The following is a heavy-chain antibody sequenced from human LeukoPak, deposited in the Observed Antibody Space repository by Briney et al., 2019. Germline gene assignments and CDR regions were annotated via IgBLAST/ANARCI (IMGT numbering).Heavy chain of an antibody. Sequence: ASVTVSCTASGYTFITYKIHWVRQAPGQGLEWMGMIYPRDGSTSYAQKFQGRVTVTRDTSTSTVHMELSGLRSEDTAVYYCARDQEGFDYWGQGTLVTVSS. CDR1: GYTFITYK. CDR2: IYPRDGST. CDR3: ARDQEGFDY. J-gene: IGHJ4*02. V-gene: IGHV1-46*01.